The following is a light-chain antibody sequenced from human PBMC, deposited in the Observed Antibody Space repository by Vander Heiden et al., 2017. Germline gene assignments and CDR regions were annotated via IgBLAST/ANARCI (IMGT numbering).Light chain of an antibody. CDR1: QSVSSY. CDR2: DAF. Sequence: DIVLTQSPATLSLSPGERATLSCRASQSVSSYLAWYQQKPGQAPRLLIYDAFNRATGIPARFSGSGSGTDFTLSISSLEPEDSAVYYCQQRNNWQISFGQGTRLEI. V-gene: IGKV3-11*01. CDR3: QQRNNWQIS. J-gene: IGKJ5*01.